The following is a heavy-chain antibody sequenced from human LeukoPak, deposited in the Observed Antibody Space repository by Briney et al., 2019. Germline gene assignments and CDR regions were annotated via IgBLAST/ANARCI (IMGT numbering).Heavy chain of an antibody. CDR3: AKANVKYCSGGSCFDAFDI. V-gene: IGHV3-48*03. CDR1: GFTFSSYE. J-gene: IGHJ3*02. Sequence: GGSLRLSCAASGFTFSSYEVNWVRQAPGKGLEWVSYISSSGSTIYYADSVKGRFTISRDNAKNSLYLQMNSLRAEDTAVYYCAKANVKYCSGGSCFDAFDIWGQGTMVTVSS. CDR2: ISSSGSTI. D-gene: IGHD2-15*01.